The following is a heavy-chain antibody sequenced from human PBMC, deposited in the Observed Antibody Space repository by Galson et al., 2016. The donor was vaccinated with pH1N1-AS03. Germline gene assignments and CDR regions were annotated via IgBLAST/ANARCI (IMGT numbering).Heavy chain of an antibody. Sequence: SVKVSCKASGYTFTSYDINWVRQAPGQRLEWMGWINVGSGNTKYSQKFQGRVTMTRDTPASTAYMELSSLTSDDTSVYYCARGFLEAVIDYWGQGSLVTVSS. V-gene: IGHV1-3*01. CDR3: ARGFLEAVIDY. J-gene: IGHJ4*02. CDR1: GYTFTSYD. CDR2: INVGSGNT. D-gene: IGHD3-3*01.